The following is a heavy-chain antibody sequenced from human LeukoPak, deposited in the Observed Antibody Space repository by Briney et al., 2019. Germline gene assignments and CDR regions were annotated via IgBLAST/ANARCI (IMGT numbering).Heavy chain of an antibody. J-gene: IGHJ4*02. CDR1: GFTVDSNY. D-gene: IGHD5-12*01. Sequence: GGSLRLSCAASGFTVDSNYLSWVRQAPGKGLEWVSTIYTGGNTYYAASVKGRFTISRDFSKNTVFLHMNSPRAEDTAMYYCARGDDSGYYDYFDYWGQGALVTVSS. CDR2: IYTGGNT. CDR3: ARGDDSGYYDYFDY. V-gene: IGHV3-53*01.